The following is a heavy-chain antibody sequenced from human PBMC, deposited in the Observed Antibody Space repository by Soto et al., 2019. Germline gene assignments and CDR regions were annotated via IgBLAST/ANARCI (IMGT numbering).Heavy chain of an antibody. D-gene: IGHD5-12*01. CDR3: PRELSGLESWFDP. J-gene: IGHJ5*02. V-gene: IGHV3-21*01. CDR1: GFTFRTYS. CDR2: ISSSSSYI. Sequence: PGGSLRLSCAASGFTFRTYSMSWVRQAPGKGLEWVSSISSSSSYIYYADSVKGRFTISRDNAKNSLYLQMNSLRAEDTAVYYCPRELSGLESWFDPWGPGILVTVSS.